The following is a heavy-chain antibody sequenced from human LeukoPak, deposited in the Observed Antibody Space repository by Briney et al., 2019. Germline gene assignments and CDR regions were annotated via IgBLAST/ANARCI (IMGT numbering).Heavy chain of an antibody. CDR2: INIGGTNT. CDR1: GFTFNDYY. V-gene: IGHV3-11*01. J-gene: IGHJ5*02. CDR3: ATDGAGFDT. Sequence: PGGSPRLSCAASGFTFNDYYMGWIRQAPGKGLEWLSYINIGGTNTHYADSVKGRFTISRDNAKKSLYLEMNNLRAEDTAVYYCATDGAGFDTWGQGVLVTVSS.